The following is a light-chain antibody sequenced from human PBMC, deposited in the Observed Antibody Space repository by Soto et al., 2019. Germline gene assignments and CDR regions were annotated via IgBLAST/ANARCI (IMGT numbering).Light chain of an antibody. J-gene: IGKJ4*01. Sequence: DIQMTQSPSSLSASVGDRVTLTCRASQSISNYLNWYQQKPGKAPDLLIYAASNLQSGVPSRFSGSGSGTDFTLTISSLQPEDFATYYCQQSYSDMLTFGQGTKVDIK. CDR3: QQSYSDMLT. CDR1: QSISNY. V-gene: IGKV1-39*01. CDR2: AAS.